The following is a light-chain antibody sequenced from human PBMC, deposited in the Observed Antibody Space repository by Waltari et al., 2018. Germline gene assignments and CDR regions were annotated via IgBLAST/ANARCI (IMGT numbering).Light chain of an antibody. V-gene: IGLV2-14*01. Sequence: ARTSPASVSGSLGRSITTPYLGSIMTVGCYSYVPWYQQHPGQVPKLIIYEVNRRPSGVSNRFSGSKSGNTASLTISGLQAEDEADYYCSSHTSSSTFVFGTGTKVDVL. CDR1: IMTVGCYSY. CDR2: EVN. CDR3: SSHTSSSTFV. J-gene: IGLJ1*01.